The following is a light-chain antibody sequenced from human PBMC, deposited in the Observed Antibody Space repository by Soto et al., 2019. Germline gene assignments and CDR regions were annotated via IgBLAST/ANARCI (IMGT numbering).Light chain of an antibody. CDR3: SSYTTGSTYV. V-gene: IGLV2-14*01. J-gene: IGLJ1*01. CDR2: EVN. CDR1: SSDIGVYDY. Sequence: QSALTQPASVSGSPGQSITISCTGTSSDIGVYDYVSWYQQYPGKAPKFLISEVNNRPSGVSNRFSGSKSGNTASLTISGLQAEDEADYYCSSYTTGSTYVFGTGTKVTVL.